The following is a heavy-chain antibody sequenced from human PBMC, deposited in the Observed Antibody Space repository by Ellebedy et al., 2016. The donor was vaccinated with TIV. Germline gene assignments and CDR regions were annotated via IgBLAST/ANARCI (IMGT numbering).Heavy chain of an antibody. J-gene: IGHJ4*02. V-gene: IGHV3-23*01. D-gene: IGHD3-16*02. Sequence: PGGSLRLSCEASGFTISHSAMNWVRQAPGEGLEWVAGVSGNDDHTFYAHSVKGRFTISRDASNNTLYLQMDSLRAEDTAIYFCAKGTDFTRSDRYPYHFDSWGQGTLVRVSS. CDR2: VSGNDDHT. CDR1: GFTISHSA. CDR3: AKGTDFTRSDRYPYHFDS.